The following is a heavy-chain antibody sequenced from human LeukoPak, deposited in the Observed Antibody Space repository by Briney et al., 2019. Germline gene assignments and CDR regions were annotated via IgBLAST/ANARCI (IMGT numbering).Heavy chain of an antibody. J-gene: IGHJ3*01. V-gene: IGHV3-23*01. CDR3: AKDPHDDYVAAFDF. CDR2: IRGSGGSS. D-gene: IGHD3-16*01. Sequence: PGGSLRLSCAASGFTFSTYAMTWVRQAPGKGLEWVSTIRGSGGSSYYRDSVKGRFTISRDNSKITLYLQMSRLRVEDTAIYYCAKDPHDDYVAAFDFWGQGTMVTVSS. CDR1: GFTFSTYA.